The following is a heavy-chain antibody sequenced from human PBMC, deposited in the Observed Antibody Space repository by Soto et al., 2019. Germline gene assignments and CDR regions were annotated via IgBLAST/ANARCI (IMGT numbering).Heavy chain of an antibody. J-gene: IGHJ6*02. V-gene: IGHV3-23*01. CDR1: GFSFSSYA. D-gene: IGHD4-4*01. CDR3: ARGKYSSPRGGLDV. CDR2: ISGSGGST. Sequence: GGSLRLSCAASGFSFSSYAMIWVRQAPGKGLEWVSAISGSGGSTYYADSVKGRFTISRDNSKNTLYLQMNSLRAEDSALYYCARGKYSSPRGGLDVWGQGTPVTVPS.